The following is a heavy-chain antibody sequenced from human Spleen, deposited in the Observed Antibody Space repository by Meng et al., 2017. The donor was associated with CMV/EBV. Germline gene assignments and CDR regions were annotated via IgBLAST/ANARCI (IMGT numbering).Heavy chain of an antibody. CDR3: ARDTVDPNFYDDRGYHVDA. CDR1: G. Sequence: GISGVRQATGQGLEWVGWISGDTGNTNYAQSLQGRGTMTTDTSTRTAYMELRSLRSDDTAVFYCARDTVDPNFYDDRGYHVDAWGQGTLVTVSS. V-gene: IGHV1-18*01. CDR2: ISGDTGNT. J-gene: IGHJ5*02. D-gene: IGHD3-22*01.